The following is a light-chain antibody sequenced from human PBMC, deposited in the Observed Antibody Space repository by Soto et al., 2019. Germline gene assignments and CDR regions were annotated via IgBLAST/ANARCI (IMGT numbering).Light chain of an antibody. Sequence: QSALTQPRSVSGSPGQSVTISCTGTSSDFGGYNYVSWYQQHPGKAPKLMIYDVTKRPSGVPDRFSGSKSGNTASLTISGLQAEDEADYYCCSYTGDPYVFGTGTKVTVL. CDR2: DVT. CDR3: CSYTGDPYV. CDR1: SSDFGGYNY. J-gene: IGLJ1*01. V-gene: IGLV2-11*01.